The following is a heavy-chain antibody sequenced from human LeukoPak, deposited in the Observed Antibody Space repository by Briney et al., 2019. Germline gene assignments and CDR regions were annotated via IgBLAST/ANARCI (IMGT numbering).Heavy chain of an antibody. J-gene: IGHJ5*02. Sequence: GGSLRLSCAASTFTFSSYGMHWVRQAPGKGLEWVAVIWYDGSNKYYADFVKGRFTISRDNSKNTLYLQMNSLRAEDTAVYYCARDHSTSWTNWFDPWGQGTLVTVSS. V-gene: IGHV3-33*01. D-gene: IGHD2-2*01. CDR2: IWYDGSNK. CDR3: ARDHSTSWTNWFDP. CDR1: TFTFSSYG.